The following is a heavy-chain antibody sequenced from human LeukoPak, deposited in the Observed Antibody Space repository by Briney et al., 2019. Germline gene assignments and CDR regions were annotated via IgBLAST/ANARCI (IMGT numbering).Heavy chain of an antibody. Sequence: GGSLRLSCAASGFTFSSSAMHWVRQAPGKGLEWVADISYDGNRISYAGSVKGRFTISRDNSKNTVYLQMNSLRTEDTAVYYCARHAYHYYYGVDVWGQGTTVTVSS. V-gene: IGHV3-30*04. CDR1: GFTFSSSA. CDR3: ARHAYHYYYGVDV. J-gene: IGHJ6*02. CDR2: ISYDGNRI.